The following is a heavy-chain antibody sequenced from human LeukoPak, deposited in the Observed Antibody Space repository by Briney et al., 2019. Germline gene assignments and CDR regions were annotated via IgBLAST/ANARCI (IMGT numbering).Heavy chain of an antibody. CDR2: IYYSGST. CDR1: GGSISSSSYY. Sequence: SETLSLTCTVSGGSISSSSYYWGWIRQPPGKGLEWIGSIYYSGSTYYNPSLKSRVTISVDTSKNQFSLKLSSVTAADTAVYYCALPLSGYSYGTYWGQGTLVTVSS. CDR3: ALPLSGYSYGTY. D-gene: IGHD5-18*01. J-gene: IGHJ4*02. V-gene: IGHV4-39*01.